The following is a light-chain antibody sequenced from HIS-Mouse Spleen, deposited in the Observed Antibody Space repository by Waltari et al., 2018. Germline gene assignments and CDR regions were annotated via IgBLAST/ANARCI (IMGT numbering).Light chain of an antibody. J-gene: IGLJ2*01. V-gene: IGLV3-10*01. CDR3: YSTDSSGNHRV. Sequence: SYELTQPPSVSVSPGQTARITCPGDALPKKYAYWYQQKSGQAPVLVIYEDSKRPSGVPEGFSGSSSRKMATLTYSGAQVEDEADYYCYSTDSSGNHRVFGGGTKLTVL. CDR2: EDS. CDR1: ALPKKY.